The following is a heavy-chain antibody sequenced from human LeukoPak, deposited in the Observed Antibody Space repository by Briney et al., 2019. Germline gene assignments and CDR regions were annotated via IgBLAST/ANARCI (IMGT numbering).Heavy chain of an antibody. CDR2: INPNSGGT. V-gene: IGHV1-2*02. Sequence: VKVSCKASGYTFTGYYIHWVRQAPGQGLEWMGWINPNSGGTNYAQKFQGRVTMTRDTSISTAYMELSRLRSDDTAVYYCARADNFDRYVVDYWGQGTLVTVSS. J-gene: IGHJ4*02. D-gene: IGHD3-9*01. CDR3: ARADNFDRYVVDY. CDR1: GYTFTGYY.